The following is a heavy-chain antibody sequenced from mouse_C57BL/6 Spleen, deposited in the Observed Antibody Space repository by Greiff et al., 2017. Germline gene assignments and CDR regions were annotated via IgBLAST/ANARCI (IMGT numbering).Heavy chain of an antibody. CDR3: ARGGYYFDY. Sequence: DVKLVESGGGLVKPGGSLKLSCAASGFTFSDYGMHWVRQAPEKGLEWVAYISSGSRTIYYADTVKGRFTISRDNAKNTLFLQMTSLRSEDTAMDYCARGGYYFDYWGQGTTLTVSS. J-gene: IGHJ2*01. V-gene: IGHV5-17*01. CDR2: ISSGSRTI. CDR1: GFTFSDYG.